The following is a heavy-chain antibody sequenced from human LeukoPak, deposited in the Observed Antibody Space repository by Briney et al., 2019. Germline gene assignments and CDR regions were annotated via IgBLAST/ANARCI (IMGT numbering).Heavy chain of an antibody. CDR3: ARDSGWYNMDV. CDR1: GFTVSSNY. Sequence: GGSLRLSCAASGFTVSSNYMSWVRQAPGKGLEWVSVIYSGGSTYYADSVKGRFTISRDNSKNTLYLQMNSLRAEDTAAYYCARDSGWYNMDVWGKGTTVTVSS. V-gene: IGHV3-53*01. D-gene: IGHD6-19*01. J-gene: IGHJ6*03. CDR2: IYSGGST.